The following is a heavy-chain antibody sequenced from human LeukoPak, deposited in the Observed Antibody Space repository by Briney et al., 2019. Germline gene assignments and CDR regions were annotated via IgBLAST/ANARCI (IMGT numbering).Heavy chain of an antibody. D-gene: IGHD3-10*01. CDR2: IYYSGST. Sequence: SETLSLTCTVSGGSISNNYWSWIRQPPGKGLEWISYIYYSGSTNYNPSLKSRVTISVDTSKNQFSLKLSSVTAEDTAVYYCARSRGYFDYWDQGTLVTVSS. CDR1: GGSISNNY. V-gene: IGHV4-59*01. J-gene: IGHJ4*02. CDR3: ARSRGYFDY.